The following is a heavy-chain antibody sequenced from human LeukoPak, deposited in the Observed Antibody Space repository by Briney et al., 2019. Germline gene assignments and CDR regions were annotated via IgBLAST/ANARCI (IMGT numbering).Heavy chain of an antibody. J-gene: IGHJ3*02. CDR2: IKQDGSQK. Sequence: GGSLRLSCATSGFTFSNYWMSWVRQAPGKGLEWVANIKQDGSQKYYVDSVKGRFTVSRDNAKNSLYLQMSSLRAEDTAVYYCLRERVDAFDIWGQGTMVTVSS. V-gene: IGHV3-7*01. CDR3: LRERVDAFDI. CDR1: GFTFSNYW.